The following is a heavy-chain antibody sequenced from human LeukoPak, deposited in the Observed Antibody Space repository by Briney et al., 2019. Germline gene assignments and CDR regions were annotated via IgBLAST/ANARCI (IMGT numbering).Heavy chain of an antibody. V-gene: IGHV4-34*01. Sequence: SETLSLTCAVYGGSFSGFYWRWIRQPPGKGREWIGEINHSGSNNYNPSLKSRVTISVETSKNQFSRNLSSGTAADTAVYYCARGSSYYYDSSVYYPVDYGGQGTLLTVP. D-gene: IGHD3-22*01. J-gene: IGHJ4*02. CDR1: GGSFSGFY. CDR3: ARGSSYYYDSSVYYPVDY. CDR2: INHSGSN.